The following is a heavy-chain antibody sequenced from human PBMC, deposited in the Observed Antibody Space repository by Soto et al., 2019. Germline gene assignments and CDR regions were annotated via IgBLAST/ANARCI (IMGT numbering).Heavy chain of an antibody. D-gene: IGHD2-15*01. CDR3: AKDQKGRNYYYYGMDV. CDR2: ISGSGGNT. J-gene: IGHJ6*02. V-gene: IGHV3-23*01. Sequence: EVQLLESGGGLVQPGGSLRLSCAASGFTFSSYAMTWVRQAPGKGLEWVSTISGSGGNTYFADSVKGRFTISRDNSKNTLQLQMSSLRAEDTAIYYCAKDQKGRNYYYYGMDVWGQGTTVTVSS. CDR1: GFTFSSYA.